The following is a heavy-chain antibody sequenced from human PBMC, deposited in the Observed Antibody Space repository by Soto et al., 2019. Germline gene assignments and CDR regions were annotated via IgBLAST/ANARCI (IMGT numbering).Heavy chain of an antibody. CDR1: CGTIISSLYY. Sequence: PSETLSLTCTFSCGTIISSLYYWAWIRQPPGKGLEWIGSVHDSGSTYDNPSLKSRVTISVDTSKNQFSLILTSVTAADSAVYYCARHIRGAVTMNWFDPWGQGTLVTVSS. D-gene: IGHD4-17*01. CDR2: VHDSGST. V-gene: IGHV4-39*01. J-gene: IGHJ5*02. CDR3: ARHIRGAVTMNWFDP.